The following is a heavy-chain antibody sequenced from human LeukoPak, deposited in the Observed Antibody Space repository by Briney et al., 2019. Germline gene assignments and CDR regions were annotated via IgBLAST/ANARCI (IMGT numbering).Heavy chain of an antibody. CDR2: IYHSGST. Sequence: KASQTLSLTCAVSGGSISSGGYSWSWIRQPPGKGLEWIGYIYHSGSTYYNPSLKSRVTISVDRSKNQFSLKLSSVTAADTAVYYCARVPYDFWSGYYAYFDYWGQGTLVTVSS. D-gene: IGHD3-3*01. CDR3: ARVPYDFWSGYYAYFDY. V-gene: IGHV4-30-2*01. CDR1: GGSISSGGYS. J-gene: IGHJ4*02.